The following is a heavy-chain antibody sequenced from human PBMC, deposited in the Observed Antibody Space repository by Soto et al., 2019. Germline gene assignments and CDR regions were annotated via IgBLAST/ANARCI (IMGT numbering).Heavy chain of an antibody. CDR3: ARPGYCSSTSCYVPIDY. D-gene: IGHD2-2*03. CDR1: GFTFSDYY. J-gene: IGHJ4*02. CDR2: ISSSSSYT. V-gene: IGHV3-11*03. Sequence: PGGSLRLSCAASGFTFSDYYVSWLRQAPGKGLECISYISSSSSYTNYADSVKGRFTISRDNAKKSVYLQMNSLRAEDTAVYYCARPGYCSSTSCYVPIDYWGQGTLVTVSS.